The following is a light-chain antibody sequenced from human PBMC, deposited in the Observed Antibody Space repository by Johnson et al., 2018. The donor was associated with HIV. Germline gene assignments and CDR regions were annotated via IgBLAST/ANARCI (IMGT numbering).Light chain of an antibody. CDR1: SSNIGNNY. CDR2: ENN. Sequence: QSVLTQPPSVSAAPGQKVTISCSGSSSNIGNNYVSWYQQLPGTAHKLLIYENNKRPSGIPDRFSGSKSGTSATLGITGLQTGDEADYYCETWDSSRSGVFGTGTKVTVL. V-gene: IGLV1-51*02. J-gene: IGLJ1*01. CDR3: ETWDSSRSGV.